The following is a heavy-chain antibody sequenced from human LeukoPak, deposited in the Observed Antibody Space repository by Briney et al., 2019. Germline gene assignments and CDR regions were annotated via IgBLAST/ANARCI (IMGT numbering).Heavy chain of an antibody. V-gene: IGHV3-30*04. CDR2: IAYDGNAK. CDR1: GFTFGIHA. J-gene: IGHJ4*02. D-gene: IGHD5-18*01. Sequence: GRSLRLSCAASGFTFGIHAVHWVRQAPGMGLEWVAVIAYDGNAKYYADSVKGRFTISRDNSKNTLYLQMNSLRADDTAVYFCARPLGYSYGYSYWGQGTLVTVSS. CDR3: ARPLGYSYGYSY.